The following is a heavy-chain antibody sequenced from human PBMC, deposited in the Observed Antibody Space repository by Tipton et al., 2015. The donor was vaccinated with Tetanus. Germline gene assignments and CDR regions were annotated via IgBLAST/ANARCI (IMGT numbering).Heavy chain of an antibody. CDR3: ARVGLVMAARRRNWFDP. CDR2: IYYSGST. J-gene: IGHJ5*02. D-gene: IGHD6-6*01. Sequence: TLSLTCTVSGGSISSYYWSWIRQPPEKGLEWIGYIYYSGSTNYNPSLKSRVTISVDTSKNQFSLKLSSVTAADTAVYYCARVGLVMAARRRNWFDPWGQGTLVTVSS. V-gene: IGHV4-59*01. CDR1: GGSISSYY.